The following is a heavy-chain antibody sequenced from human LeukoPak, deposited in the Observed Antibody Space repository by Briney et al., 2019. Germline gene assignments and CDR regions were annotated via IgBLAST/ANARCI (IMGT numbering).Heavy chain of an antibody. D-gene: IGHD6-25*01. V-gene: IGHV3-53*01. CDR1: GFTVSSNC. Sequence: PGRSLRLSCAASGFTVSSNCMSWVRQAPGKGLEWVSVIYSGGSTYYADSVKGRFTISRDNSKNTLYLQMNSLRAEDTAVYYCARVGVAKQRSPAGGYYYMDVWGKGTTVTVSS. CDR2: IYSGGST. J-gene: IGHJ6*03. CDR3: ARVGVAKQRSPAGGYYYMDV.